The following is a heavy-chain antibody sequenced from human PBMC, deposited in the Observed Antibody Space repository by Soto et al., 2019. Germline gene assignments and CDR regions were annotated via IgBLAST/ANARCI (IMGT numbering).Heavy chain of an antibody. J-gene: IGHJ6*02. CDR1: GFTFSKFG. D-gene: IGHD2-2*01. V-gene: IGHV3-30*18. CDR2: VSYDGSFK. Sequence: QVQLVESGGGVVQPGGSLRLSCEASGFTFSKFGIHWVRQAPGKGLEWVAVVSYDGSFKYYADSVKGRFTISRDNSTNTQYLQMNSLRPEDTARYYCAKDSDKLLFDYYYYGMDVWGQGNTVTVSS. CDR3: AKDSDKLLFDYYYYGMDV.